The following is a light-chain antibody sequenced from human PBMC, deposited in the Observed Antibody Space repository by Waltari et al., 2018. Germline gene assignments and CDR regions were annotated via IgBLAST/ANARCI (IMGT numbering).Light chain of an antibody. Sequence: QSVLTQPPSASGTPGQRVSISCSGSHANLGSNFLYWYQQFPGMAPKLLIYRNNQRPPGGPDRFSGSKFGTSASLAISGLRSEDEAVYYCASRDDSHYVFGTGTKVTVL. CDR1: HANLGSNF. CDR2: RNN. CDR3: ASRDDSHYV. V-gene: IGLV1-47*01. J-gene: IGLJ1*01.